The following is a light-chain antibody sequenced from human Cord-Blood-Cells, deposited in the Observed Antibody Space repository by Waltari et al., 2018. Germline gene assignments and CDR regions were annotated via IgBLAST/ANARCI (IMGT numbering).Light chain of an antibody. CDR1: SSNIGSNT. J-gene: IGLJ3*02. CDR3: AAWDDSLNGWV. CDR2: SNN. V-gene: IGLV1-44*01. Sequence: QSVLTQPPPASGTPGQRATISCSGSSSNIGSNTVNWYQQLPGTAPKLLIYSNNQRPSGVPDRFSGSKSGTSASLAISGLQSEDEADYYCAAWDDSLNGWVFGGGTKLTVL.